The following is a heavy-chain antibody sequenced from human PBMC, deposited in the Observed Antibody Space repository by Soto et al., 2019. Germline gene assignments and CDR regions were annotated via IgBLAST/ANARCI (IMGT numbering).Heavy chain of an antibody. CDR2: IYYSGST. CDR1: GGSISSGDYY. CDR3: ARESPRDSHYFDY. V-gene: IGHV4-30-4*01. Sequence: SETLSLTCTVSGGSISSGDYYWSWIRQPPGKGLEWIGYIYYSGSTYYNPSLKSRVTISVDTSKNQFSLKLSSVTAADTAVYYCARESPRDSHYFDYWGQGTLVPVSS. J-gene: IGHJ4*02. D-gene: IGHD3-22*01.